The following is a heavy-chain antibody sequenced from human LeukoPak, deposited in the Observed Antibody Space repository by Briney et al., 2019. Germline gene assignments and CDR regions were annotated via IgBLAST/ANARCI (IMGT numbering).Heavy chain of an antibody. Sequence: SETLSPTCAVYGGSFSIYYWSWIRQPPGKGLEWTGEINHSGSTNYNPSLKSRVTISVDTSKNQFSLKVGSMTAADTAVYYCARAGGYGLIDYWGQGTMVTVSS. D-gene: IGHD5-18*01. J-gene: IGHJ4*02. CDR1: GGSFSIYY. V-gene: IGHV4-34*01. CDR2: INHSGST. CDR3: ARAGGYGLIDY.